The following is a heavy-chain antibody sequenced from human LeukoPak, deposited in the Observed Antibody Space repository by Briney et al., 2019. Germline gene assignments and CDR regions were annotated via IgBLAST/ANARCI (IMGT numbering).Heavy chain of an antibody. CDR1: GFTVSSNY. J-gene: IGHJ4*02. CDR3: ARDSSGSSGGVFDY. D-gene: IGHD1-26*01. Sequence: GGSLRLSCAASGFTVSSNYMSWVRQAPGKGLGWVSVIYSGGSTYYADSVKGRFTISRDNSKNTLYLQMNSLRAEDTAVYYCARDSSGSSGGVFDYWGQGTLVTVSS. CDR2: IYSGGST. V-gene: IGHV3-53*01.